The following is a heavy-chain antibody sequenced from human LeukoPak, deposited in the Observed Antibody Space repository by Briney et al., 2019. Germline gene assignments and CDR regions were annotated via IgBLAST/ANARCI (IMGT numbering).Heavy chain of an antibody. CDR3: ARSSSGWYDY. CDR2: ISSGTSYI. D-gene: IGHD6-19*01. V-gene: IGHV3-21*04. CDR1: GFAFSSYS. J-gene: IGHJ4*02. Sequence: GGSLRLSCAASGFAFSSYSMNWIRQAPGKGLEWVSSISSGTSYIYYADSVKGRFTISKDNAKNSLYLQMNSLRAEDTAVYYCARSSSGWYDYWGQGTLVTVSS.